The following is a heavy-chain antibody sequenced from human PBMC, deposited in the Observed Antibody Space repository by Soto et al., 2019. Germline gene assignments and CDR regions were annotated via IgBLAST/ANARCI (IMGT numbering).Heavy chain of an antibody. CDR2: INHSGST. Sequence: TSETLSLTCTVSGGSISSSSYYWGWIRQPPGKGLEWIGSINHSGSTYYNPSLKSRVTISVDRSKNQFSLKLNSVTAADTAVYYCASTERSVYDSNPRAFVYWGQGALVTVSS. CDR3: ASTERSVYDSNPRAFVY. J-gene: IGHJ4*02. V-gene: IGHV4-39*07. CDR1: GGSISSSSYY. D-gene: IGHD3-22*01.